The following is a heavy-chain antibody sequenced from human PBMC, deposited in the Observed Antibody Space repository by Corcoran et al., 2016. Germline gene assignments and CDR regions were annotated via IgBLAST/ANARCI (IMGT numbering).Heavy chain of an antibody. D-gene: IGHD3-22*01. Sequence: QLQLQESGPGLVKPSETLSLTCTVSGGSISSSSYYWGWIRQPPGKGLEWIGSIYYSGSTYYNPSLKSRVTISVDTSKNQFSLKLSSVTAADTAVYYCARRRADYYYDSSGYYWAYWGQGTLVTVSS. CDR3: ARRRADYYYDSSGYYWAY. CDR1: GGSISSSSYY. V-gene: IGHV4-39*01. CDR2: IYYSGST. J-gene: IGHJ4*02.